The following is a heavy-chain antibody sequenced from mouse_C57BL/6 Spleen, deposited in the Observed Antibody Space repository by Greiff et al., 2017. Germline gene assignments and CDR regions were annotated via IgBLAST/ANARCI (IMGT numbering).Heavy chain of an antibody. CDR1: GYTFTSYW. D-gene: IGHD1-1*01. Sequence: QVQLKQPGAELVRPGSSVKLSCKASGYTFTSYWMDWVKQRPGQGLEWIGNIYPSDSETHYNQKFKDKATLTVDKSSSTAYMQLSSLTSEDSAVYYCARSDYYGSSYLDYWGQGTSVTVSS. CDR3: ARSDYYGSSYLDY. J-gene: IGHJ4*01. CDR2: IYPSDSET. V-gene: IGHV1-61*01.